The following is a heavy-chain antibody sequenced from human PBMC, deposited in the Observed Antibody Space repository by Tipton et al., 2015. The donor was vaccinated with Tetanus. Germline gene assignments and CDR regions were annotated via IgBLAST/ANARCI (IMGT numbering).Heavy chain of an antibody. CDR1: EFTFNMFL. J-gene: IGHJ5*02. CDR3: ATWGQLAHKWFDP. Sequence: SLRLSCAASEFTFNMFLMHWVRQAPGKGLEWVAVISYDGRNKYYTDSVKGRFTISRANSKNTLYLQMDSLRPEDTGVYYCATWGQLAHKWFDPWGQGTLVTVSS. D-gene: IGHD2-2*01. V-gene: IGHV3-30*04. CDR2: ISYDGRNK.